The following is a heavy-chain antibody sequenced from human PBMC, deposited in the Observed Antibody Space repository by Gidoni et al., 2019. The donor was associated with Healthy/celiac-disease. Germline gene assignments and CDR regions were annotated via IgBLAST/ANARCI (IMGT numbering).Heavy chain of an antibody. Sequence: QVQLGQSGAEVKKPGASVKVSCKASGYTFTSYYMHWVRPAPGHGLEWMGIINPSGGSTSYAQKFQGRVTMTRDTSTSTVYMELRSLRSEDTAVYYCATDSNYGGNSPLNYFDYWGQGTLVTVSS. V-gene: IGHV1-46*01. J-gene: IGHJ4*02. D-gene: IGHD4-17*01. CDR1: GYTFTSYY. CDR2: INPSGGST. CDR3: ATDSNYGGNSPLNYFDY.